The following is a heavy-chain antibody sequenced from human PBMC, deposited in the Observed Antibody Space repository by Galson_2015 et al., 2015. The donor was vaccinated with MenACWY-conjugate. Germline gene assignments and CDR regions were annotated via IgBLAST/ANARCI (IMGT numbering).Heavy chain of an antibody. D-gene: IGHD6-19*01. CDR1: GLTFSSYT. V-gene: IGHV3-30*01. Sequence: SLRLSCAAFGLTFSSYTMHWVRQTPGKGLEWVALMSYDGSNQYYADSLKGRLTISRDNSKSTLYLQMDSLRAEDSAVYYCARGLIGYSSGPLDFWGQGALVTVSS. J-gene: IGHJ4*02. CDR2: MSYDGSNQ. CDR3: ARGLIGYSSGPLDF.